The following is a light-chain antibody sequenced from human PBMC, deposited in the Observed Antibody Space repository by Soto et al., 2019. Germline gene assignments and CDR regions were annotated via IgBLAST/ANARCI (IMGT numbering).Light chain of an antibody. V-gene: IGLV1-44*01. Sequence: QSALTQPPSLSGTPGQWVTISRSGSNSNIGRYSVNWYQHFPGTAPKILIYSDDERPSGVPDRFSGSKSGTSASLAISGLQSEDKAEYYCAAWDDNLNGPLFGGGTKLTVL. J-gene: IGLJ3*02. CDR2: SDD. CDR3: AAWDDNLNGPL. CDR1: NSNIGRYS.